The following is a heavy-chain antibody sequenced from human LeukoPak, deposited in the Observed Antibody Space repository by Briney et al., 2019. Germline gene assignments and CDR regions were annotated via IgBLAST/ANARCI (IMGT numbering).Heavy chain of an antibody. V-gene: IGHV3-7*01. CDR1: GFSFSAYW. CDR2: INPAGSET. CDR3: ARFGYVAAVDV. D-gene: IGHD2-15*01. Sequence: GGSLRLSCAASGFSFSAYWMTWVRQPPGTGLDWVANINPAGSETYYVDPVKGRFSISRDNAKNLAYLQMNSLRAEDTAVYHCARFGYVAAVDVWGQGTPVTVSS. J-gene: IGHJ4*02.